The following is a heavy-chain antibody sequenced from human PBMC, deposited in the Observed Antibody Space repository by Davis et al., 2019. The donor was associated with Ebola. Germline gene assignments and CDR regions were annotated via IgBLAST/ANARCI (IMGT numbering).Heavy chain of an antibody. CDR2: ISSSGSTI. D-gene: IGHD3-16*02. CDR1: GFTFSDYY. J-gene: IGHJ6*02. V-gene: IGHV3-11*04. Sequence: GESLKISCAASGFTFSDYYMSWIRQAPGKGLEWVSYISSSGSTIYYADSVKGRFTISRDNAKNSLYLQMNSLRAEDTAVYYCARDPAMITFGGVIVKNNGYYYYGMDVWGQGTTVTVSS. CDR3: ARDPAMITFGGVIVKNNGYYYYGMDV.